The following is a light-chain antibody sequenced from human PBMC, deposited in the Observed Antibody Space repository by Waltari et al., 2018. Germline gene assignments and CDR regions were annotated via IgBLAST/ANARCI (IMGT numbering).Light chain of an antibody. J-gene: IGLJ1*01. CDR1: SSDVGNYNL. V-gene: IGLV2-23*02. CDR3: CSYAGHSTYV. Sequence: QSALTQPASVSGSPGQSITISCTGTSSDVGNYNLVSWYHQHPGKAPKLMIYEVSPRPSVVSNRFSGSKSGNTASLTISGIQPEDETDYYCCSYAGHSTYVFGTGTKVTVL. CDR2: EVS.